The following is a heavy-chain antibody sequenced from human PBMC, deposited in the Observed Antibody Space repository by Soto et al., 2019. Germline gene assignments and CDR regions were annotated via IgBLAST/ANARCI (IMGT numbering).Heavy chain of an antibody. V-gene: IGHV3-21*04. CDR2: ISSSSSYI. Sequence: GSLRLSCAASGFTFSSYSMNWVRQAPGKGLEWVSSISSSSSYIYYADSVKGRFTISRDNAKNSLYLQWSSLKASDTAMYYCARRSRSGSYYHPWFDPWGQGTLVTVSS. CDR1: GFTFSSYS. D-gene: IGHD1-26*01. J-gene: IGHJ5*02. CDR3: ARRSRSGSYYHPWFDP.